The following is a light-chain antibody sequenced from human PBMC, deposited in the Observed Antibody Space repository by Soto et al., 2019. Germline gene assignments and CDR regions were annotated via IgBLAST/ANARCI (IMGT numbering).Light chain of an antibody. V-gene: IGLV2-14*01. CDR2: EVS. Sequence: QSLLTQPSSLSGSPGQSITISCTGTISDMGGYNYVSWYQQYPGKAPKLMIYEVSHRPSGVSDRFSGSKSGNTASLTISGLQAEDEADYYCSSYTSSITIEYVYGTGTKVNVL. CDR3: SSYTSSITIEYV. J-gene: IGLJ1*01. CDR1: ISDMGGYNY.